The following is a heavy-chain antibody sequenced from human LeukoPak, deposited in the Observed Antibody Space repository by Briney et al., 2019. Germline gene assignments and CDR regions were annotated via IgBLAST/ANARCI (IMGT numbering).Heavy chain of an antibody. J-gene: IGHJ4*02. CDR1: GFTFSSYV. CDR2: ISGSDGST. CDR3: GKVAGGG. V-gene: IGHV3-23*01. Sequence: PGGSLRLSCAASGFTFSSYVMSWVREAPGKGLEWVSTISGSDGSTYYADSVKGRFTISRDNSKNTLFLQMNSLRAEDTAVYYCGKVAGGGWGQGTLVTVSS. D-gene: IGHD2-8*02.